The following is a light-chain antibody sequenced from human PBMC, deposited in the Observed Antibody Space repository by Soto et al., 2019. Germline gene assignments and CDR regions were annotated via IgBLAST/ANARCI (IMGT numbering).Light chain of an antibody. CDR3: QQANSFPLT. CDR2: AAS. CDR1: QGFSSW. J-gene: IGKJ5*01. V-gene: IGKV1-12*01. Sequence: DLQMTQSPSSVSASVGDRVTITCRASQGFSSWLAWYQQKPGKAPKLLIYAASSLQSGVPSRFSGSGSGTDFTLTISSLQPEDFATYYCQQANSFPLTFGQGTRLEIK.